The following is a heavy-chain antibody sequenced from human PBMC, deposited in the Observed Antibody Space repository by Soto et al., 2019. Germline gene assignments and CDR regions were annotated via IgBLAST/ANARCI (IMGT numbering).Heavy chain of an antibody. J-gene: IGHJ6*02. CDR3: ARLDFFYGMDV. CDR2: VHDSWGS. V-gene: IGHV4-59*08. Sequence: PSETLSLTCTVSGGSISSYYWSWIRQPPGKGLEWIGYVHDSWGSHYNPSLKSRVAISLDTSKSQFSLKLTSVTATDTAVYYCARLDFFYGMDVWGQGNTVTVSS. CDR1: GGSISSYY.